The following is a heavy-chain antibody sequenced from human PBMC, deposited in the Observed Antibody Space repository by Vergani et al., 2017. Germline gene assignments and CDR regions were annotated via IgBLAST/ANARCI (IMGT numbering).Heavy chain of an antibody. CDR1: GGSISSSSYY. CDR2: IYYSVST. CDR3: ARGKTTTVTTGSAFDI. D-gene: IGHD4-17*01. J-gene: IGHJ3*02. Sequence: QLQLQESGPGLVKPSETLSLTCTVSGGSISSSSYYWGWIRQPPGKGLEWIGSIYYSVSTYYNPSLKSLVTISVDTSNNQFAMKLSSVTAADTAVYYGARGKTTTVTTGSAFDIWGQGTMVTVSS. V-gene: IGHV4-39*07.